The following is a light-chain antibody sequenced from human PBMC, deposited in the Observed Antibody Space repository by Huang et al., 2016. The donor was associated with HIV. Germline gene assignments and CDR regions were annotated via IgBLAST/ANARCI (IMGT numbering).Light chain of an antibody. Sequence: DVIMTQSPLLLPVTLGQPAAISCRSSQTLVHTDGNTYLNWFLPRPGQSPRRLIYKVSNRESGVPDRFTGSGSGIEFTLTISRVEAEDVGIYYCMQGTHWPPGTFGQGTNMEIK. CDR2: KVS. V-gene: IGKV2-30*02. CDR3: MQGTHWPPGT. CDR1: QTLVHTDGNTY. J-gene: IGKJ1*01.